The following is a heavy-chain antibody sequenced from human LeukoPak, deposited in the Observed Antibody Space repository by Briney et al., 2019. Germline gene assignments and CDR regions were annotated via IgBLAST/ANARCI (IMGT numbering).Heavy chain of an antibody. CDR2: ISGTSSTI. V-gene: IGHV3-48*01. Sequence: PGGSLRLSCAASGFTFSSYSMNWVRQAPGKGLEWVSCISGTSSTIYYADSVKGRFTISRDNAKTSPYLQMISLRAEDTAVYYCARRQGTTMLDFWGQGTLVTVSS. CDR3: ARRQGTTMLDF. D-gene: IGHD1-26*01. J-gene: IGHJ4*02. CDR1: GFTFSSYS.